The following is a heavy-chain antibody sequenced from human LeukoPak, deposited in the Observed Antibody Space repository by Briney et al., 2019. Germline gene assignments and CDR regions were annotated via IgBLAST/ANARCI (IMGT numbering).Heavy chain of an antibody. Sequence: GGSLRLSCAASGFTFDDYAMHWVRQAPGKGLEWVSGISWNSGSIGYADSVKGRFTISRDNAKNSLYVQMNSLRAEDTALYYCAKGQSQRYSGYDWDFDYWGQGTLVTVSS. CDR2: ISWNSGSI. CDR1: GFTFDDYA. D-gene: IGHD5-12*01. V-gene: IGHV3-9*01. CDR3: AKGQSQRYSGYDWDFDY. J-gene: IGHJ4*02.